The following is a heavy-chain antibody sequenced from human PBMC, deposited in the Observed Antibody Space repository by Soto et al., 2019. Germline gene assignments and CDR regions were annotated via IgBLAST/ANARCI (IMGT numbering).Heavy chain of an antibody. J-gene: IGHJ3*02. CDR1: GASMNTYF. CDR2: VYTSGTT. V-gene: IGHV4-4*07. D-gene: IGHD3-10*01. CDR3: ARDEPDTGEGFDI. Sequence: QVQLQESGPGLVKPSETLSLTCSVSGASMNTYFWSWIRQPAGKGLEWIGRVYTSGTTNYNPSLKSRVTMSVDTSKKQVSLKLIALTAADTGLYYCARDEPDTGEGFDIWGQGIMVTVSS.